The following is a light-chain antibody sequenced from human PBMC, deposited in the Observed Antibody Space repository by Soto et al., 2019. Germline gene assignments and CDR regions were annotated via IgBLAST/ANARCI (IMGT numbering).Light chain of an antibody. V-gene: IGLV2-14*01. J-gene: IGLJ3*02. CDR3: CSFTSTSTWV. Sequence: QSALTQPASVSGSPGQSVTISCTATSSDAGGYDSVSWYQQHPGKAPKLMIYEVSNRPSGVSNRSSGSKSGNTASLAISGLQAEDEADYYCCSFTSTSTWVFGGGTKVTVL. CDR1: SSDAGGYDS. CDR2: EVS.